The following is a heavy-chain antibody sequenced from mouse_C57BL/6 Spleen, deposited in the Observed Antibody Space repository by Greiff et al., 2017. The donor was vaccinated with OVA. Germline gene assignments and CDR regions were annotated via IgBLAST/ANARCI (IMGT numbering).Heavy chain of an antibody. J-gene: IGHJ4*01. CDR2: INPYNGDT. V-gene: IGHV1-20*01. CDR3: ARSGYGASYYYAMDY. D-gene: IGHD2-2*01. Sequence: EVMLVESGPELVKPGDSVKISCKASGYSFTGYFMNWVMQSHGKSLEWIGRINPYNGDTFYNQKFKGKATLTVDKSSSTAHMELRSLTSEDSAVYYCARSGYGASYYYAMDYWGQGTSVTVSS. CDR1: GYSFTGYF.